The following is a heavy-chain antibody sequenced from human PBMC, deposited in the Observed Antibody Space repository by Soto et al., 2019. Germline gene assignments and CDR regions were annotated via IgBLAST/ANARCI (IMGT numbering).Heavy chain of an antibody. D-gene: IGHD2-2*01. J-gene: IGHJ6*02. V-gene: IGHV4-59*01. CDR1: GGSISSYY. CDR3: ARAVGHCRSTSCYPYYYYGMDV. Sequence: SETLSLTCTVSGGSISSYYWSWIRQPPGKGLEWIGYIYYSGSTNYNPSLKSRVTISVDTSKNQFSLKLSSVTAADTAVYYCARAVGHCRSTSCYPYYYYGMDVWGQGTTVTVSS. CDR2: IYYSGST.